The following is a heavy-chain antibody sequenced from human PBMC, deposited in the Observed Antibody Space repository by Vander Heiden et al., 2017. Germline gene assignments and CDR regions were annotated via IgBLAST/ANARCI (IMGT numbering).Heavy chain of an antibody. CDR1: GFTFSTYW. CDR2: INSDGSST. CDR3: ARVGTSGYYWVDY. Sequence: EVQLVESGGGLVQHGGALRLSCAASGFTFSTYWMHWVRQAPGKGLVWVSRINSDGSSTIYADSVKGRFTISRDNAKNTLSLQMSSLRAEDTAVYYCARVGTSGYYWVDYWGQGTLVTVSS. J-gene: IGHJ4*02. D-gene: IGHD3-22*01. V-gene: IGHV3-74*01.